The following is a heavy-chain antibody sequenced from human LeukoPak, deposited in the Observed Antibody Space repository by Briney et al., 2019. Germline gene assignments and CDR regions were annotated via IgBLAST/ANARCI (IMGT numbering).Heavy chain of an antibody. CDR3: TRLGDSSGYYSDAFDI. CDR2: IRSKANSYAT. Sequence: PGGSLRLSCAASGFTFSGSAMHWVRQASGKGLEWVGRIRSKANSYATAYAASVKGRFTISRDDSKNTAYLQMNGLKTEDTAVYYCTRLGDSSGYYSDAFDIWGQGTMVTVSS. J-gene: IGHJ3*02. V-gene: IGHV3-73*01. CDR1: GFTFSGSA. D-gene: IGHD3-22*01.